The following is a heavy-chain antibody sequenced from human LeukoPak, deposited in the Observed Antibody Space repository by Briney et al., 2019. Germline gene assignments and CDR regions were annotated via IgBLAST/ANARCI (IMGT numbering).Heavy chain of an antibody. CDR2: INHSGST. J-gene: IGHJ4*02. V-gene: IGHV4-34*01. CDR1: GGSFSGYY. D-gene: IGHD6-13*01. Sequence: NTSETLSLTCAVYGGSFSGYYWSWIRQPPGKGLEWIGEINHSGSTNYNPSLKSRVTISVDTSKNQFSLKLSSVTAADTAVYYCARGSYLHYWQQLVFGYFDYWGQGTLVTVSS. CDR3: ARGSYLHYWQQLVFGYFDY.